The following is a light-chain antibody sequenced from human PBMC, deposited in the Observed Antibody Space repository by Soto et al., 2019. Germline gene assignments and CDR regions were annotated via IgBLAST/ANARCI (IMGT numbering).Light chain of an antibody. V-gene: IGKV3-20*01. CDR1: QSVSNNY. J-gene: IGKJ1*01. Sequence: EIVLTPSPGTLSLSPGERGTLAFRASQSVSNNYLAWYQQKPGQAPRLLIYGAFSRANGIPVRFSGSASGTDFTLIISRLEPEDVAVYYCQQYGSLPKTFGQGTKVDIK. CDR2: GAF. CDR3: QQYGSLPKT.